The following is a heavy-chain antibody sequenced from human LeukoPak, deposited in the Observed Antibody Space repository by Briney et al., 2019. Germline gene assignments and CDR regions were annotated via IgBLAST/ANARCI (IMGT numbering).Heavy chain of an antibody. CDR1: GGSISSSSYS. CDR3: ARLRFDFWSGYTHPYFDY. Sequence: SETLSLTCTVSGGSISSSSYSWGWIRQPPGKRLEWIGSIYYSGTTYYNPSLKSRVTISVDTSKIQFSLKLSSVAATDTAVYFCARLRFDFWSGYTHPYFDYWGQGTLVTVSS. J-gene: IGHJ4*02. D-gene: IGHD3-3*01. V-gene: IGHV4-39*01. CDR2: IYYSGTT.